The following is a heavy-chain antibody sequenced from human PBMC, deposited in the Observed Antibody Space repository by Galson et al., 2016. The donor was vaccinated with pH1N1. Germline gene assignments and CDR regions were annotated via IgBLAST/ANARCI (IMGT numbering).Heavy chain of an antibody. CDR3: AKHDGSGYYYSRRLH. D-gene: IGHD3-22*01. CDR2: ISGGGGST. V-gene: IGHV3-23*01. CDR1: GIIVSSVC. J-gene: IGHJ1*01. Sequence: SLRLGCAVCGIIVSSVCMGWGGRWRGKCLWGILAISGGGGSTYHADSVKGRFTISRDNSKNTLNLQMSSLRAEDTAVYYCAKHDGSGYYYSRRLHWGQ.